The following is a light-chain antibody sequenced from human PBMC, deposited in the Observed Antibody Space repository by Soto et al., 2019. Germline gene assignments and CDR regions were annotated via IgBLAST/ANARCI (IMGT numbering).Light chain of an antibody. CDR2: DAS. CDR3: QQRSNWPS. CDR1: QSVSFY. V-gene: IGKV3-11*01. Sequence: ETVLTQSPATLSLSPGERATLSCRASQSVSFYLAWYQQKPGQAPRLLFYDASNRATGIPARFSGSGSGTDFTLTISSLEPEDFAVYYCQQRSNWPSFGQGTRLEIK. J-gene: IGKJ5*01.